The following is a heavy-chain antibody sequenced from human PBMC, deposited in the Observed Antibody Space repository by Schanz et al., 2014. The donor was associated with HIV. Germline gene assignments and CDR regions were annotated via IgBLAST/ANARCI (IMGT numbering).Heavy chain of an antibody. CDR1: GFTFDDYA. CDR3: AKGTFLAADGHDAFDI. V-gene: IGHV3-9*01. Sequence: VQLGESGGGLVQPGRSLRLSCAASGFTFDDYAMHWVRQVPGKGLEWVSGITWNSITIDYADSVKGRFTISRDNAKNSLYLQMNSLRPEDTALYYCAKGTFLAADGHDAFDIWGQGTMVTVSS. D-gene: IGHD6-13*01. CDR2: ITWNSITI. J-gene: IGHJ3*02.